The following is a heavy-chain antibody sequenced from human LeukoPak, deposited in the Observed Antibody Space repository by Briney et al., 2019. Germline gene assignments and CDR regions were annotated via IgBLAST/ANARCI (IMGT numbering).Heavy chain of an antibody. V-gene: IGHV4-39*07. CDR1: GGSISSSSYY. CDR2: IYYSGST. J-gene: IGHJ4*02. Sequence: SETLSLTCTVSGGSISSSSYYWGWIRQPPGKGREWIGSIYYSGSTYYNPSLKSRVTISVDTSKNQFSLKLSSVTAADTAVYYCARGSYDILTGRKFPFDYWGQGTLVTVSS. D-gene: IGHD3-9*01. CDR3: ARGSYDILTGRKFPFDY.